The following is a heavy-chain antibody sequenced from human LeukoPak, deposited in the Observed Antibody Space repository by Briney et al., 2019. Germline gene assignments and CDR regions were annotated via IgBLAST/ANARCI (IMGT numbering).Heavy chain of an antibody. J-gene: IGHJ4*02. CDR1: GGSISSSSYY. CDR3: ARDRDSSSSEGY. Sequence: SETLSLTCTVSGGSISSSSYYWSWIRQPPGKGLEWIGYIYHSGSTYYNPSLKSRVAISVDRSKNQFSLKLSSVTAADTAVYYCARDRDSSSSEGYWGQGTLVTVSS. CDR2: IYHSGST. D-gene: IGHD6-6*01. V-gene: IGHV4-30-2*01.